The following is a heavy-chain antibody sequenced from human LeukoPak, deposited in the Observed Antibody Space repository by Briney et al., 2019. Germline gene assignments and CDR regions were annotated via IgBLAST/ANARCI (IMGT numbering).Heavy chain of an antibody. CDR1: GGTFSSYA. J-gene: IGHJ4*02. Sequence: GSSVKVSCKASGGTFSSYAISWVRQAPGQGLEWMGGIIPIFGTANYAQKFQGRVTITTDESTSTAYMELSSLRSEDTAVYYCGTGYSYGFGYFDYWGQGTLVTVSS. CDR3: GTGYSYGFGYFDY. D-gene: IGHD5-18*01. V-gene: IGHV1-69*05. CDR2: IIPIFGTA.